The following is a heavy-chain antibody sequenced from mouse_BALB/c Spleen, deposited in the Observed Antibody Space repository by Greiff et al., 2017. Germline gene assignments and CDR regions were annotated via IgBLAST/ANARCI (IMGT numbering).Heavy chain of an antibody. CDR1: GFNIKDTY. Sequence: VQLQQSGAELVKPGASVKLSCTASGFNIKDTYMHWVKQRPEQGLEWIGRIDPANGNTKYDPKFQGKATITADTSSNTAYLQLSSLTSEDTAVYYCALLLRRGAMDYWGQGTSVTVSS. D-gene: IGHD1-1*01. CDR3: ALLLRRGAMDY. V-gene: IGHV14-3*02. J-gene: IGHJ4*01. CDR2: IDPANGNT.